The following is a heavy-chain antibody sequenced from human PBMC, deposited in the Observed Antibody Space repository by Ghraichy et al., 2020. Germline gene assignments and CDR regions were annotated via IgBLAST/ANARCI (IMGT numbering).Heavy chain of an antibody. CDR3: AKEGDYGDYYFDS. J-gene: IGHJ4*02. CDR2: ISSTSSYI. Sequence: GGSLRLSCAASGFIFSSYTFIWVRQAPGKGLEWVSSISSTSSYIYYAASVRRRFTISRDNARGSVFRQMNNLRAEDPAIYYCAKEGDYGDYYFDSWGQGTPVTVSS. D-gene: IGHD4-17*01. CDR1: GFIFSSYT. V-gene: IGHV3-21*01.